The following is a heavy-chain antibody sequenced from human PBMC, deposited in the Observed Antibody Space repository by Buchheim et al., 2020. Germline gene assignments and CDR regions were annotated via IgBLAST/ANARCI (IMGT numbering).Heavy chain of an antibody. CDR1: GFTFDDYA. Sequence: EMQLVESGGVVVQPGGSLRLSCAASGFTFDDYAMHWVRQAPGKGLEWVSLISWDGGSTYYADSVKGRFTISSDNSKNSLYLQMNSLRAEDTALYYCAKPIGSRYDFWSGSYGMDVWGQGTT. CDR2: ISWDGGST. CDR3: AKPIGSRYDFWSGSYGMDV. J-gene: IGHJ6*02. D-gene: IGHD3-3*01. V-gene: IGHV3-43D*04.